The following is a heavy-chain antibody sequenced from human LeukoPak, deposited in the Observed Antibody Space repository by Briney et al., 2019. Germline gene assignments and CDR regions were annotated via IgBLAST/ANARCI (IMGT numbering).Heavy chain of an antibody. CDR3: ARVSIAAAFYYYYGMDV. J-gene: IGHJ6*02. Sequence: ASVKVSCKASGGTFSSYAISWVRQAPGQGLEWMGGIIPIFGTANYAQKFQGRVTITADESTSTAYMELSSLRSEDTAVYYCARVSIAAAFYYYYGMDVWGQGTTATVSS. CDR1: GGTFSSYA. D-gene: IGHD6-13*01. CDR2: IIPIFGTA. V-gene: IGHV1-69*13.